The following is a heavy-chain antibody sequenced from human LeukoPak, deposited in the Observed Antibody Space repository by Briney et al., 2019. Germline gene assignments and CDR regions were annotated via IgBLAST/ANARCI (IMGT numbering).Heavy chain of an antibody. J-gene: IGHJ4*02. CDR1: GYTFTGYY. CDR2: INPNSGGT. CDR3: ASRGIVGATGVYYFDY. Sequence: ASVTVSCTASGYTFTGYYMHWVRQAPGQGLEWMGWINPNSGGTSYAQKFQGRVTMTRDTSTSTVYMELSSLRSEDTAVYYCASRGIVGATGVYYFDYWGQGTLVTVSS. D-gene: IGHD1-26*01. V-gene: IGHV1-2*02.